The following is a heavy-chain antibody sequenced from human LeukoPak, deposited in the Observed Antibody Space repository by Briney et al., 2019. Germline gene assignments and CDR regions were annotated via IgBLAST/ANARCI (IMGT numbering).Heavy chain of an antibody. V-gene: IGHV3-7*01. J-gene: IGHJ4*02. CDR3: ARDRQIAY. Sequence: PGGSLRLSCAASGFTFSNYWLTWVRQAPGQGLEWVANIKQDGSEKHYVESMKGRFTISRDNAKNSLYLQMNSLRAEDTAVYYCARDRQIAYWGQGTLVTVSS. CDR1: GFTFSNYW. CDR2: IKQDGSEK.